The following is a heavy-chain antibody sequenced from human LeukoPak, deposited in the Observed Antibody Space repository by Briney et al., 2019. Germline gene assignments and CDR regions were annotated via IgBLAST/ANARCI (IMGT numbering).Heavy chain of an antibody. CDR1: GFTFSSFW. Sequence: GGSLRLSCAASGFTFSSFWMTWVRQAPGKGLEWVANIKEDGSQKYYVDSVKGRFTISRDNAKNSLFLQTNSLRADDAAVYYCARDSGWFRFDYWGQGTLVTVSS. J-gene: IGHJ4*02. CDR2: IKEDGSQK. V-gene: IGHV3-7*03. D-gene: IGHD6-13*01. CDR3: ARDSGWFRFDY.